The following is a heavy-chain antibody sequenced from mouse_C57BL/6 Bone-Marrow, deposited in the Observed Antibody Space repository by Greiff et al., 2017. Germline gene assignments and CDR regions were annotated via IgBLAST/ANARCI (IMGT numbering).Heavy chain of an antibody. Sequence: VQLQQSGTVLARPGASVKMSCKTSGYTFTSYWMHWVKQRPGQGLEWIGAIYPGNSDTSYNQKFKGKAKLTAVTSASTAYMELSSLTNEDSAVYYCTRGKFYYDYDEGFAYWGQGTLVTVSA. J-gene: IGHJ3*01. V-gene: IGHV1-5*01. CDR1: GYTFTSYW. D-gene: IGHD2-4*01. CDR2: IYPGNSDT. CDR3: TRGKFYYDYDEGFAY.